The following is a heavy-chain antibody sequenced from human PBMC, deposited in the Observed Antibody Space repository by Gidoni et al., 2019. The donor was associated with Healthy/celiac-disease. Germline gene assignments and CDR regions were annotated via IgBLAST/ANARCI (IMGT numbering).Heavy chain of an antibody. CDR2: ISDGSGNT. V-gene: IGHV1-58*01. CDR1: GFPFPNSA. J-gene: IGHJ4*02. Sequence: QVQLVQSGPEVTKPGTSVKVPCKASGFPFPNSAVQWVRQARGQRLEWIGWISDGSGNTNYAQKFQERVTITRDMSTNTAYMELTSLRSEDTAVYYCAASVEMTSMGYFDYWGQGTLVTVSS. D-gene: IGHD2-15*01. CDR3: AASVEMTSMGYFDY.